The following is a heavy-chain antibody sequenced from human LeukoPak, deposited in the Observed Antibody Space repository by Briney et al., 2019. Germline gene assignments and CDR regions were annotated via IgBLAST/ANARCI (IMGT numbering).Heavy chain of an antibody. Sequence: SVKVSCKASGGTFSSYAISWVRRAPGQGLGWMGRIIPIFGTANYAQKFQGRVTITTDESTSTAYMELSSLRSEDTAVYYCARVSDYYDSSGYGFDPWGQGTLVTVSS. J-gene: IGHJ5*02. CDR2: IIPIFGTA. CDR1: GGTFSSYA. D-gene: IGHD3-22*01. CDR3: ARVSDYYDSSGYGFDP. V-gene: IGHV1-69*05.